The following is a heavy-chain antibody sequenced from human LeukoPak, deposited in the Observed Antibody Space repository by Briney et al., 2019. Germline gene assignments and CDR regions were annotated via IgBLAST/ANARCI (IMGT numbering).Heavy chain of an antibody. Sequence: PGGSLRLSCAASGFTFSSYAMAWVRQAPGKGLQWVSGINGFGGSTYYADSVKGRFTISRDSSKNTLYLQMNSLRVEDTAVYYCAKRDYSDSSGYASLFDHWGQGSQVTVSS. CDR1: GFTFSSYA. V-gene: IGHV3-23*01. J-gene: IGHJ4*02. CDR2: INGFGGST. CDR3: AKRDYSDSSGYASLFDH. D-gene: IGHD3-22*01.